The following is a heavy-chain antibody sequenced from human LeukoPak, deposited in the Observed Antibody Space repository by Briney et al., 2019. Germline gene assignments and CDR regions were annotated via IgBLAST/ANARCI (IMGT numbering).Heavy chain of an antibody. D-gene: IGHD3-10*01. V-gene: IGHV4-59*08. J-gene: IGHJ3*02. Sequence: SETLSLTCTVSGGSISSYYWSWIRQPPGKGLEWIGYIYYSGSTNYNPSLKSRVTISVDTSKNQFSLKLSSVTAADTAVYYCASRSPQYYYGSGSPFDIWGQGTMVTVSS. CDR2: IYYSGST. CDR1: GGSISSYY. CDR3: ASRSPQYYYGSGSPFDI.